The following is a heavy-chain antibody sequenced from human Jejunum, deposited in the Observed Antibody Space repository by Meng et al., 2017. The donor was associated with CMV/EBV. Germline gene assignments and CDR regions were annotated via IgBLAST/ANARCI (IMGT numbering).Heavy chain of an antibody. CDR3: AKESFASGSYFDY. Sequence: AASGVTFNKYAMHWVRQAPGKGLEWVAVIWHDGSNQFYPGSVKGRFTVSRDNSESTLYLQMNSLRAEDTAVYFCAKESFASGSYFDYWGQGTLVTVSS. V-gene: IGHV3-30*18. CDR1: GVTFNKYA. J-gene: IGHJ4*02. D-gene: IGHD3-10*01. CDR2: IWHDGSNQ.